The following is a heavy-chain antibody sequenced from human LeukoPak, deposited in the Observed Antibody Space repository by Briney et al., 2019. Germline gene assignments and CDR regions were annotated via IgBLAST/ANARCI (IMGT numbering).Heavy chain of an antibody. CDR2: IKQDGSEE. J-gene: IGHJ4*02. CDR1: GFTFSSYW. D-gene: IGHD5-18*01. Sequence: GGSLRLSCAASGFTFSSYWMSWVRQAPGKGLEWVANIKQDGSEEYYVDSVKGRFIISRDNAKNSLYLQMNSLRAEDTAVYYCARDWTDTAMGVFDYWGQGTLVTVSS. V-gene: IGHV3-7*01. CDR3: ARDWTDTAMGVFDY.